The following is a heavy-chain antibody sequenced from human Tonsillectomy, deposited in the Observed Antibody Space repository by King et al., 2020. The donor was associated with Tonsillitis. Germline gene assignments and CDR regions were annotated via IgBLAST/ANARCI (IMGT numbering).Heavy chain of an antibody. CDR2: ISIDGRDK. Sequence: VQLVESGGGVVQPGRSLRLSCAASGFTFRSYALHWVRQAPGKGLEWVAVISIDGRDKDYADSVKGRFTISRDNSKNTLYVQMNSLRIEDTAVYYCARQGGIYSYYFDNRGQGTPVTVSS. V-gene: IGHV3-30-3*01. CDR1: GFTFRSYA. J-gene: IGHJ4*02. CDR3: ARQGGIYSYYFDN. D-gene: IGHD1-26*01.